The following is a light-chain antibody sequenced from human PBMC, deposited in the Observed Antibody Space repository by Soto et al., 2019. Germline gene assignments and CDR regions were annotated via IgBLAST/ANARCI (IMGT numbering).Light chain of an antibody. J-gene: IGKJ1*01. CDR2: GAS. CDR3: QQYDSLPRT. CDR1: QSVSSSY. Sequence: ETVLTQSPGTLSLSPLERATLSFRASQSVSSSYLALYQQKPGQAPRLLIFGASNRATGVPDRFTGSASGTDFTLTISRLQPEDFAVYYCQQYDSLPRTFGQGTKVDIK. V-gene: IGKV3-20*01.